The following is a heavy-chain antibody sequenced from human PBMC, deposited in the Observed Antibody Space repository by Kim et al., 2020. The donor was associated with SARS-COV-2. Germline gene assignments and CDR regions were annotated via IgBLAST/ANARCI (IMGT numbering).Heavy chain of an antibody. Sequence: SETLSLTCTVSGGSISSSSYYWGWIRQPPGKGLEWIGSIYYSGSTYYNPSLKSRVTISVDTSKNQFSLKLSSVTAADTAVYYCARLYSSSWYRLRYYYYGMDVWGQGTTVTVSS. CDR3: ARLYSSSWYRLRYYYYGMDV. D-gene: IGHD6-13*01. CDR1: GGSISSSSYY. V-gene: IGHV4-39*01. CDR2: IYYSGST. J-gene: IGHJ6*02.